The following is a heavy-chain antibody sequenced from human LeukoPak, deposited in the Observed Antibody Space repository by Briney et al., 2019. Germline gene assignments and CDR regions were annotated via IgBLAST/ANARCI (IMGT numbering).Heavy chain of an antibody. CDR2: INHSGST. D-gene: IGHD6-13*01. CDR3: ARGAGIAAAGPYFDY. J-gene: IGHJ4*02. CDR1: GGSFSGYY. Sequence: SETLSLTCAVYGGSFSGYYWSWIRQPPGKGLEWSGEINHSGSTNYNPSLKSRVTISVDTSKNQFSLKLSSVTAADTAVYYCARGAGIAAAGPYFDYWGQGTLVTVSS. V-gene: IGHV4-34*01.